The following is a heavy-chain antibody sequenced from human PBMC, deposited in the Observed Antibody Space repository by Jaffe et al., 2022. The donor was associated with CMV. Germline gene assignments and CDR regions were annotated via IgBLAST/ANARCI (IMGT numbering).Heavy chain of an antibody. CDR2: TRNKANSYTT. Sequence: EVQLVESGGGLVQPGGSLRLSCAASGFTFSDHYMDWVRQAPGKGLEWVGRTRNKANSYTTEYAASVKGRFTISRDDSKNSLYLQMNSLKTEDTAVYYCARTGDYYYGMDVWGQGTTVTVSS. CDR3: ARTGDYYYGMDV. V-gene: IGHV3-72*01. CDR1: GFTFSDHY. J-gene: IGHJ6*02.